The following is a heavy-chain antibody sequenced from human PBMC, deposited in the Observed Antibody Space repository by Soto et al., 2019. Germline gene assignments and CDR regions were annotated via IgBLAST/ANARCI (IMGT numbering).Heavy chain of an antibody. CDR2: MKEDGSEK. Sequence: EVQLVESGGGLVQPGGAPETLRSSLWIHFYSFWMTWVRQAPGKGLEWVANMKEDGSEKNYVDSVKGRFTISRDNAKNSLYLQMNSLRAEDTAMYYCARGGSESDYWGQGTLVTVSS. V-gene: IGHV3-7*01. CDR3: ARGGSESDY. J-gene: IGHJ4*02. CDR1: IHFYSFW. D-gene: IGHD3-16*01.